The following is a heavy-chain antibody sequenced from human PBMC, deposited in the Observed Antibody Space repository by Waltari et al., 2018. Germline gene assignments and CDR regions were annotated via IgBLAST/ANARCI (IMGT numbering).Heavy chain of an antibody. CDR1: GYTFTSYA. CDR2: NNTNTGNP. CDR3: ASEHSRGMDV. V-gene: IGHV7-4-1*02. Sequence: QVQLVQSGSELKKPGASVKVSCKSSGYTFTSYALNWVRQAPGQGLEWMGWNNTNTGNPTYAQGFTGRFVFSLDTSGSTASLQISSLKAEDTAVYYCASEHSRGMDVRGQGTTVIVSS. J-gene: IGHJ6*01.